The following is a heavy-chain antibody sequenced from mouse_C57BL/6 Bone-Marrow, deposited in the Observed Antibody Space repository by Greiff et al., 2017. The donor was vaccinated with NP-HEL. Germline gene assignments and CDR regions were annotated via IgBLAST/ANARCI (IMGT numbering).Heavy chain of an antibody. Sequence: DVHLVESGGGLVKPGGSLKLSCAASGFTFSSYAMSWVRQTPEKRLEWVATISDGGSYTYYPDNVKGRFTISRDNAKNNLYLQMSHLKSEDTAMYYCAREGDYDPDYWGQGTTLTVSS. CDR1: GFTFSSYA. CDR2: ISDGGSYT. J-gene: IGHJ2*01. CDR3: AREGDYDPDY. V-gene: IGHV5-4*01. D-gene: IGHD2-4*01.